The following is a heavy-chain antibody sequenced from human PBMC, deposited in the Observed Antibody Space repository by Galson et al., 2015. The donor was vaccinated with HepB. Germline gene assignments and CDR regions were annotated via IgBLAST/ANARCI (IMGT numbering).Heavy chain of an antibody. CDR3: ARIAWYYYGSGSDAFDI. Sequence: SLRLSCAASGFTFSSYWMSWVRQAPGKGLEWVANIKQDGSEKYYVDSVKGRFTISRDNAKNSLYLRMNSLRAEDTAVYYCARIAWYYYGSGSDAFDIWGQGTMVTVSS. D-gene: IGHD3-10*01. V-gene: IGHV3-7*03. CDR1: GFTFSSYW. J-gene: IGHJ3*02. CDR2: IKQDGSEK.